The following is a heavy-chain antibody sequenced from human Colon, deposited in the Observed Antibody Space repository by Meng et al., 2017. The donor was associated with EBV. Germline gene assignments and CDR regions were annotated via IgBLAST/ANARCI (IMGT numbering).Heavy chain of an antibody. D-gene: IGHD3-16*01. V-gene: IGHV4-39*07. CDR1: GDSVSDTNPF. Sequence: LESGPRLVTPWEPLSLTCIVSGDSVSDTNPFWGWVRQAPGKGLEWVGSINSNWNTYSNPSLTSRVTMSLDTSKNQFSLKLSSVTAADTAVYYCVRVRGDFDYWGQGTLVTVSS. CDR3: VRVRGDFDY. J-gene: IGHJ4*02. CDR2: INSNWNT.